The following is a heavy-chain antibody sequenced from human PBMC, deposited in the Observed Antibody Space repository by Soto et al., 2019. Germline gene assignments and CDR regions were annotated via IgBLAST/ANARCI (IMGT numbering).Heavy chain of an antibody. D-gene: IGHD6-19*01. V-gene: IGHV3-23*01. J-gene: IGHJ4*02. CDR1: GFSFVNYA. CDR3: AKATTNGGWFNPFDS. CDR2: LSGIGTST. Sequence: EVQLLESGGGLVQPGGSLRLSCAASGFSFVNYAMNWVRQAPGKGLEWVSVLSGIGTSTYYADSVKGRFTISRDNSRDTLFLQMNSLTADDTAVYYCAKATTNGGWFNPFDSWVQGALVTVYS.